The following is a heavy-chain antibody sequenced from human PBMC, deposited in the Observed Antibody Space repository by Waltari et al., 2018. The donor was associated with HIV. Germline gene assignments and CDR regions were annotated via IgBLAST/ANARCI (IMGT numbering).Heavy chain of an antibody. Sequence: VQLVASGGGLVQPGGCLRLSCAASGFTFSTYCTHCVRLAPGKGLVWVSRINSDGSSTSYADSVKGRCTISRDNAKNTLYQQMNSLRAEDTAVYYCARAGRDGKLPPDYWGQGTLVTVAS. CDR3: ARAGRDGKLPPDY. CDR2: INSDGSST. J-gene: IGHJ4*02. CDR1: GFTFSTYC. D-gene: IGHD1-7*01. V-gene: IGHV3-74*01.